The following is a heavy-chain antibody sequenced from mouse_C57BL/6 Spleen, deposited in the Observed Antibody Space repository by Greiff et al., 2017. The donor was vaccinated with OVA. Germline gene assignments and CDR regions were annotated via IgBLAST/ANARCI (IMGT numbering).Heavy chain of an antibody. CDR2: INPNNGGT. Sequence: VQLQQSGPELVKPGASVKISCKASGYTFTDYYMNWVKQSHGKSLEWIGDINPNNGGTSYNQKFKGKATLTVDKSSSTAYMELRSLTSEDSAVYYCARSRELAPFAYWGQGTLVTVSA. CDR3: ARSRELAPFAY. J-gene: IGHJ3*01. V-gene: IGHV1-26*01. D-gene: IGHD4-1*01. CDR1: GYTFTDYY.